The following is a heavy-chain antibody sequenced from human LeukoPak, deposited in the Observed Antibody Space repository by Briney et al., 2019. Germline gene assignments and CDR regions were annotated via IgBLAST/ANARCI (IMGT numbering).Heavy chain of an antibody. J-gene: IGHJ4*02. CDR1: GGSISGYY. D-gene: IGHD3/OR15-3a*01. CDR3: ARVGSGYDFFDY. V-gene: IGHV4-4*07. CDR2: VYSSGST. Sequence: KSSETLSLTCTVSGGSISGYYWSWIRQPAGKGLEWLGRVYSSGSTKYNPSLESRVTMSVDTSKNQFSLKLNFVTAADTAVYYCARVGSGYDFFDYWGQGTLVTVSS.